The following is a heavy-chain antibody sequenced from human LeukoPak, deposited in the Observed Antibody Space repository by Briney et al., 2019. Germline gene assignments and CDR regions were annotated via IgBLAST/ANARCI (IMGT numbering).Heavy chain of an antibody. CDR3: VRGGHRLDIETSHYYYGPDV. Sequence: GSLRLSCAASGITLSDYWMYWVRQGPGKGLVHVSRIESDGTRTTYADSVKGRFTISRDNAKNTMYLQMNSLRAEDTAVYYCVRGGHRLDIETSHYYYGPDVWGQGTTVTVSS. CDR1: GITLSDYW. J-gene: IGHJ6*02. CDR2: IESDGTRT. D-gene: IGHD2-2*03. V-gene: IGHV3-74*03.